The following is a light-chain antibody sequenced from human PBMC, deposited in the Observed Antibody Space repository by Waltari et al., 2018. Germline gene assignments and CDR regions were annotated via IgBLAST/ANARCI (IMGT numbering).Light chain of an antibody. CDR3: KQYNRWPPIT. V-gene: IGKV3-15*01. CDR2: DAS. Sequence: EVVMTQSPATLSVSPGGRATLSCRASQSIATNLAWYQQRRGQAPKLLIFDASPRATSSSGRFSGSGSGTEVTLTVSSLQSEDSAVYYCKQYNRWPPITFGQGTRLEIK. CDR1: QSIATN. J-gene: IGKJ5*01.